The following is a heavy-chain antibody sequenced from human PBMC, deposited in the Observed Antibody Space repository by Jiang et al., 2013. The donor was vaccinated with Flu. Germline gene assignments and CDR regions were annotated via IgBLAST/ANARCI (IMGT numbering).Heavy chain of an antibody. CDR3: AGYYDSSGLFGAFDI. D-gene: IGHD3-22*01. CDR2: IYYSGST. V-gene: IGHV4-59*01. Sequence: GPGLVKPSESLFLTCTVSGGSISSYYWSWIRQPPGKGLEWIGYIYYSGSTNYNPSLKSRVTISVDTSKNQFSLKLSSVTAADTAVYYCAGYYDSSGLFGAFDIWGPRGQWSPSLQ. J-gene: IGHJ3*02. CDR1: GGSISSYY.